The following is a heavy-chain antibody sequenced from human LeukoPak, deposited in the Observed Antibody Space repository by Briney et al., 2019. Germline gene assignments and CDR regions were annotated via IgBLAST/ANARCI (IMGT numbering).Heavy chain of an antibody. CDR2: IYHSGST. D-gene: IGHD6-13*01. J-gene: IGHJ4*02. Sequence: SETLSLTCAVSGYSISSGYHWGWIRQPPGKGLEWIGSIYHSGSTYYNPSLKSRVTISVDTSKNQFSLKLSSVTAADTAVYYCARLAAQGGYWGQGTLVTVSS. CDR1: GYSISSGYH. V-gene: IGHV4-38-2*01. CDR3: ARLAAQGGY.